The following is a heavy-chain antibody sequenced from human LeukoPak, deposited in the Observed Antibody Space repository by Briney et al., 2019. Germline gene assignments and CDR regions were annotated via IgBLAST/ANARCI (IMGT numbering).Heavy chain of an antibody. CDR2: IYSGSGT. V-gene: IGHV3-53*01. CDR3: ARGIQLTLAAHAFDI. D-gene: IGHD1-1*01. Sequence: PGGSLRLSCAASGFIVSNNYMSWVRQAPGKGLEWVSVIYSGSGTYSADPVKGRFTISRGNSKNTLYFQMNNLRAEDTAVYYCARGIQLTLAAHAFDIWGPGTMVTVSS. CDR1: GFIVSNNY. J-gene: IGHJ3*02.